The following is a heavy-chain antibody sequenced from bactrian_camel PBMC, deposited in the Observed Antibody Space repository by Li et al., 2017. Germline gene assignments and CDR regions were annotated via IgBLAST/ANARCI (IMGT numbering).Heavy chain of an antibody. V-gene: IGHV3S31*01. D-gene: IGHD5*01. Sequence: VQLVESGGGLVQPGGSLRLSCAASGFTFSSYAMSWVRQAPGKGLEWVSGMSGGGREYYVDSVKGRFTISRDKAKNTLYLTINNLKTEDTAVYYCATARVVTWDYGYTDWGQGTQVTVS. CDR3: ATARVVTWDYGYTD. CDR1: GFTFSSYA. CDR2: MSGGGRE. J-gene: IGHJ4*01.